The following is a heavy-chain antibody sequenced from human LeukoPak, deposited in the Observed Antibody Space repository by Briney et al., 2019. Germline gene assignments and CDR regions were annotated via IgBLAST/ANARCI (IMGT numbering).Heavy chain of an antibody. Sequence: GRSLRLSCAASGFTFSSYAMHWVRQAPGKGLEWVAVISYDGGNKYYADSVKGRFTISRDNSKNTLYLQMNSLRAEDTAVYYCARGYSSSWAGEDAFDIWGQGTMVTVSS. CDR1: GFTFSSYA. D-gene: IGHD6-13*01. V-gene: IGHV3-30*04. CDR3: ARGYSSSWAGEDAFDI. CDR2: ISYDGGNK. J-gene: IGHJ3*02.